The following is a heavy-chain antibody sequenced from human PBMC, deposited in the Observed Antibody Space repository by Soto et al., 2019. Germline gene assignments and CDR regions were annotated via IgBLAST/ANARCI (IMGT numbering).Heavy chain of an antibody. J-gene: IGHJ5*02. Sequence: SETLSLTCTVSGGSISSYYWSWIRQPPGKGLEWIGYIYYSGSTNYNPSLKSRVTISVDTSKNQVSLKLSSVTAAVTAVYYCARLRAWFDPWGQGTLVTVSS. CDR1: GGSISSYY. D-gene: IGHD1-26*01. CDR3: ARLRAWFDP. V-gene: IGHV4-59*08. CDR2: IYYSGST.